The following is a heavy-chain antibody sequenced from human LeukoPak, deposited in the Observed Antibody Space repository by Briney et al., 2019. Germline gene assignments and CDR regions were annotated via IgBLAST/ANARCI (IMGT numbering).Heavy chain of an antibody. D-gene: IGHD6-25*01. CDR3: ARARAAPPSYYGMDV. CDR1: GGTFSSYA. J-gene: IGHJ6*02. CDR2: IIPIFGIA. Sequence: ASVKVSCKASGGTFSSYAISWVRQAPGQGLEWMGRIIPIFGIANYAQKFQGRVTITADKSTSTAYMELSSLRSEDTAVYYCARARAAPPSYYGMDVWGQVTTVTVSS. V-gene: IGHV1-69*04.